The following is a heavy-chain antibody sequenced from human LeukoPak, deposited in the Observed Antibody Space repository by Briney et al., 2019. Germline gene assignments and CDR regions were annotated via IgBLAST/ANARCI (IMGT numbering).Heavy chain of an antibody. Sequence: GESLKISCKGSGYSFTSYWIGWVRQMPGKGLEWMGIIYPGDSDTRYSPSFQGQVTISADKSISTAYLQWSSLKASDTAMYYCARRYYDFWSGCYTISGNDAFDIWGQGAMVTVSS. CDR2: IYPGDSDT. CDR3: ARRYYDFWSGCYTISGNDAFDI. D-gene: IGHD3-3*01. J-gene: IGHJ3*02. CDR1: GYSFTSYW. V-gene: IGHV5-51*01.